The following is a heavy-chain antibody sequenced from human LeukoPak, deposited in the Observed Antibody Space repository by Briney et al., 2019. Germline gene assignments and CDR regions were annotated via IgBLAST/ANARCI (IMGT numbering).Heavy chain of an antibody. D-gene: IGHD3-16*01. CDR2: IHQSGIT. J-gene: IGHJ5*02. CDR3: ARSASDYVWGTLGH. CDR1: SGSFSGYY. Sequence: SETLSLTCDIYSGSFSGYYWNWVRQHPGKGLEWIGDIHQSGITTYNPSLKSRVTLSLDTSRNHFSLKLTSLTAADTAIYYCARSASDYVWGTLGHWGQGNLVTVSS. V-gene: IGHV4-34*01.